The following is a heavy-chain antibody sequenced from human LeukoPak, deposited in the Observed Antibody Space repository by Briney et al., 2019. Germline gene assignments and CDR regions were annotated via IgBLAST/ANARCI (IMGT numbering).Heavy chain of an antibody. V-gene: IGHV3-21*01. CDR3: ARDLGYCSGGSCYRSWFDP. D-gene: IGHD2-15*01. Sequence: GGSLRLSCAASGFTFSSYGMHWVRQAPGKGLEWVSSISSSSSYIYYADSVKGRFTISRDNAKNSLYLQMNSLRAEDTAVYYCARDLGYCSGGSCYRSWFDPWGQGTLVTVSS. CDR2: ISSSSSYI. CDR1: GFTFSSYG. J-gene: IGHJ5*02.